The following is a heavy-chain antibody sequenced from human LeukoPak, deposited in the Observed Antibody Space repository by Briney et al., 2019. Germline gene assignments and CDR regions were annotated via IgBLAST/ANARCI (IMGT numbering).Heavy chain of an antibody. CDR2: INPSGGST. CDR1: GHTFTTSY. CDR3: ARAGTSVTNWFDP. D-gene: IGHD4-11*01. J-gene: IGHJ5*02. V-gene: IGHV1-46*01. Sequence: ASVKPSCNASGHTFTTSYMHSVRQAPGHGLEGWGIINPSGGSTSYAQKFQGRVTMTRDTSTSTVYMELSSLRSEDTAVYYCARAGTSVTNWFDPWGQGTLVTVSS.